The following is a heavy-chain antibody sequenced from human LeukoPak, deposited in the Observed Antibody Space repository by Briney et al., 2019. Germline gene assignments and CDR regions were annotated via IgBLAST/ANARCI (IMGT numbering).Heavy chain of an antibody. J-gene: IGHJ3*02. CDR1: GGSFSGYY. D-gene: IGHD3-22*01. CDR3: ARDGGTYYYDSSGSDDAFDI. Sequence: SSETLSLTCAVYGGSFSGYYWSWIRQPPGKGLEWIGEINHSGSTNYNPSLKSRVTISVDTSKNQFSLKLSSVTAADTAVYYCARDGGTYYYDSSGSDDAFDIWGQGTMVTVSS. V-gene: IGHV4-34*01. CDR2: INHSGST.